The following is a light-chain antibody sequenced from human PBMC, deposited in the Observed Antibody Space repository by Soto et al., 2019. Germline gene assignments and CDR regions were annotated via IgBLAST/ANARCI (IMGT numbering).Light chain of an antibody. Sequence: IQLTQSPSSLSASVRDMVTITCRASQGISSYLGWYQLKPGNSPKHLIYQKSSLESGVPSRFSGSGSGTGFSLTIRSLQLDDFATYYCERYNSFPWTFGQRSPV. CDR3: ERYNSFPWT. V-gene: IGKV1-5*03. CDR2: QKS. J-gene: IGKJ1*01. CDR1: QGISSY.